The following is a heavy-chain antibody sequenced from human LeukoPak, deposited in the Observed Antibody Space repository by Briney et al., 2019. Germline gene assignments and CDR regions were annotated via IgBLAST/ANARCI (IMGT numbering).Heavy chain of an antibody. Sequence: GGSLRLSCAASGFTFGNYGMHWVRQAPGKGLERVALISDDGGDKYYVDSVKGRFTISRDNNKNSLYLQMNSLRTDDTALYYCAKEMLGTRWITYDSWGQGTLVTVSS. D-gene: IGHD5-12*01. J-gene: IGHJ4*02. CDR2: ISDDGGDK. CDR1: GFTFGNYG. CDR3: AKEMLGTRWITYDS. V-gene: IGHV3-30*18.